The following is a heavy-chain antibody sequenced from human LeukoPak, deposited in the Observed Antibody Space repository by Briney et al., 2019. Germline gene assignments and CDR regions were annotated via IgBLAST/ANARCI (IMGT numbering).Heavy chain of an antibody. J-gene: IGHJ4*02. CDR3: ARERRSITMVRGVIGPV. CDR1: GGSISSGDYY. V-gene: IGHV4-30-4*08. Sequence: PSQTLSLTCTVSGGSISSGDYYWSWLRQPPGTGLEWIGYIYYSGSTYYNPSLKSRVTISVDTSKNQFSLKLSSVTAADTAVYYCARERRSITMVRGVIGPVWGQGTLVTVSS. CDR2: IYYSGST. D-gene: IGHD3-10*01.